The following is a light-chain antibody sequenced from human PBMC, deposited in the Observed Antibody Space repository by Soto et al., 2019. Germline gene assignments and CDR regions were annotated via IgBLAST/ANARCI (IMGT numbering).Light chain of an antibody. CDR1: ESITNY. V-gene: IGKV3-11*01. J-gene: IGKJ4*01. CDR3: QHRNDWPPGAA. Sequence: EIVLTQSPATLSLSPGQRATLSCRASESITNYLAWYQQKPGQAPRLLISDASNRATGIPARFSGSGSGTDFTLTIGSLEPEDFAVYYCQHRNDWPPGAAFGGGPKVEI. CDR2: DAS.